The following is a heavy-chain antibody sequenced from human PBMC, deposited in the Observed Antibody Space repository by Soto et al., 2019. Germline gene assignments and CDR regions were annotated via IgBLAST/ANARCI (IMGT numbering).Heavy chain of an antibody. Sequence: QLQLQESGPGLVKPSETLSLTCTVSGVSINSNVHYWGWVRQSPGKGLEWIGSVFYTGSTYHKPSLERRVSISVDTPENRFSLKVTSVTAADTGIYYCVSHPFGGYAFDSWGQGTLVTVSS. V-gene: IGHV4-39*01. J-gene: IGHJ4*02. CDR3: VSHPFGGYAFDS. CDR2: VFYTGST. D-gene: IGHD3-16*01. CDR1: GVSINSNVHY.